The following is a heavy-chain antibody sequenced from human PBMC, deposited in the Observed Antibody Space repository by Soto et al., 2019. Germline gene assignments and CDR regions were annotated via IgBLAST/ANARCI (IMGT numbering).Heavy chain of an antibody. CDR2: IYHTGST. D-gene: IGHD2-21*01. Sequence: PSETLSLTCAVSGYSISNGYYWGWIRQPPGKGLEWIRSIYHTGSTYYNPSLKSRVTISLDHSRNQFSLRLNSVTAADTAVYFCASSKYDVVAGSVWFDPWGQGTLVTVSS. CDR1: GYSISNGYY. J-gene: IGHJ5*02. V-gene: IGHV4-38-2*01. CDR3: ASSKYDVVAGSVWFDP.